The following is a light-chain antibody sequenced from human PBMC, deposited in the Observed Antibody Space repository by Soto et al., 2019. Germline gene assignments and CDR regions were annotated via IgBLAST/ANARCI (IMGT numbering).Light chain of an antibody. Sequence: DIQMTQSPSSLSASVGDRVTITCQASQDISNYLNWYQQKPGKAPKLLIYDASNLETEVPSRFSRSGSGTDFTFNISSLQPEDIATYYCQQYDNLPPFTFGPGTKVDIK. J-gene: IGKJ3*01. CDR2: DAS. CDR1: QDISNY. V-gene: IGKV1-33*01. CDR3: QQYDNLPPFT.